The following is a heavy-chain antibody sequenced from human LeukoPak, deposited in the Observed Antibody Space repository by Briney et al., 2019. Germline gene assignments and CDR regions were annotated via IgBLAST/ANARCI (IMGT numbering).Heavy chain of an antibody. CDR3: ARDRAGSGYHDAFDI. Sequence: GGSLRLSCAASGFTFSSYSMNWVRQAPGKGLEWVSYISSSSSTIYYADSVKGRFTISRDNAKNSLYLQTNSLRAEDTAVYYCARDRAGSGYHDAFDIWGQGTMVTVSS. CDR2: ISSSSSTI. J-gene: IGHJ3*02. V-gene: IGHV3-48*01. D-gene: IGHD3-22*01. CDR1: GFTFSSYS.